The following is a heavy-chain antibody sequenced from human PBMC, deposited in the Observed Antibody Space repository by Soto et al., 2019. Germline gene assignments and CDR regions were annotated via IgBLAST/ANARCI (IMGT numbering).Heavy chain of an antibody. CDR1: GGSISTTNYY. D-gene: IGHD4-17*01. J-gene: IGHJ4*02. CDR3: ASKSSDGGHKGFDY. CDR2: IYYSGST. Sequence: QLQLQESGPGLVKPSETLSLTCTVSGGSISTTNYYWAWLRQPPGEGLEWIGGIYYSGSTYYIPSLKSRVSISADTSKNHFSLKLSSVTAADTAVYYCASKSSDGGHKGFDYWGLGTLVTVSP. V-gene: IGHV4-39*01.